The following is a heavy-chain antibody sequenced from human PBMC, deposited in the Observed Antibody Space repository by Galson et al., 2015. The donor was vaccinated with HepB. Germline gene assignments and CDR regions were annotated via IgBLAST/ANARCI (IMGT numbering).Heavy chain of an antibody. D-gene: IGHD2-15*01. J-gene: IGHJ3*02. CDR3: ARADCSGGSCYRHGAFDI. CDR2: ISYDGSNK. Sequence: SLRLSCAASGFTFSSYAMHWVRQAPGKGLEWVAVISYDGSNKYYADSVKGRFTISRDNAKNSLYLQMNSLRAEDTAVYYCARADCSGGSCYRHGAFDIWGQGTMVTVSS. CDR1: GFTFSSYA. V-gene: IGHV3-30*04.